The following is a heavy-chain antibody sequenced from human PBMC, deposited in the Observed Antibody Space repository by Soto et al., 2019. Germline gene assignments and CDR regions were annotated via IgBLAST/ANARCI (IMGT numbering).Heavy chain of an antibody. D-gene: IGHD3-22*01. Sequence: QVQLVQSGGGVIQAGRSLRLSCAASGFTFSGHGMHWVRQAPGKGLEWVGVIWYDGNNKCYADSVKGRFTISRDNSKNTLYLQMNSLRAEDTAVYYCARDADTSGYFHYSDYWGQGTLVTVSS. V-gene: IGHV3-33*01. J-gene: IGHJ4*02. CDR2: IWYDGNNK. CDR3: ARDADTSGYFHYSDY. CDR1: GFTFSGHG.